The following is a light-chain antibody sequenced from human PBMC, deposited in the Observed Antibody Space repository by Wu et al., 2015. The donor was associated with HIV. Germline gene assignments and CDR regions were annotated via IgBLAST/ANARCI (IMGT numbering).Light chain of an antibody. CDR1: QSLSSRH. Sequence: EIVLTQSPGTLSLYPGERATLSCRASQSLSSRHLAWYQQRPGQAPRLLIYAASSRATGIPDRFSSSAFGTDFTLTISRLEPEDFAVYYCQQYGGSPRTFGQGTKVEIK. CDR3: QQYGGSPRT. V-gene: IGKV3-20*01. J-gene: IGKJ1*01. CDR2: AAS.